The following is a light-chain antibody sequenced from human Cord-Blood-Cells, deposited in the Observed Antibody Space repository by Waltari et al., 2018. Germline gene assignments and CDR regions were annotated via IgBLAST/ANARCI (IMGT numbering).Light chain of an antibody. CDR1: QCISSW. J-gene: IGKJ1*01. Sequence: IQITQSPSTLSASLGDRVTITYRSSQCISSWLAWYQKKAGKAPKRLIDKASSLVSGVPSRFSGSGAGTEFSLTISSLQPDDFATYSCQQYNSYSTFGEGTKVEI. V-gene: IGKV1-5*03. CDR2: KAS. CDR3: QQYNSYST.